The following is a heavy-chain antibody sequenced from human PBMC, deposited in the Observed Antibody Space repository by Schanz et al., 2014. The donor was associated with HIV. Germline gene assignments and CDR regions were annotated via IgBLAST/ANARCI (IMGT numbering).Heavy chain of an antibody. CDR1: GFTFSTYA. J-gene: IGHJ6*02. D-gene: IGHD2-8*01. CDR2: IKPDGSET. Sequence: VQLVESGGGVVQPGRSLRVSCVASGFTFSTYAMHWARQAPGKGLEWVANIKPDGSETYYVGSVRGRFTISRDNAKNTLYLQMSSLRADDTAFYYCARDSLYPASYYYGLDVWGQGTTVTVSS. V-gene: IGHV3-7*01. CDR3: ARDSLYPASYYYGLDV.